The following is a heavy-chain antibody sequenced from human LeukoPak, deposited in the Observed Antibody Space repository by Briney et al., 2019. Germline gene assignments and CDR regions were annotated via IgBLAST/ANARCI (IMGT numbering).Heavy chain of an antibody. V-gene: IGHV4-34*01. J-gene: IGHJ4*02. Sequence: SETLSLTCAVYGGSFSGYYWSWIRQPPGKGLEWIGEINHSGSTNYNPSLKSRVTISVDTSKNQYSMKLSSVTAADTAVYYCARGGVCYGYWGQGTLVTVSS. CDR1: GGSFSGYY. CDR3: ARGGVCYGY. CDR2: INHSGST. D-gene: IGHD2-8*01.